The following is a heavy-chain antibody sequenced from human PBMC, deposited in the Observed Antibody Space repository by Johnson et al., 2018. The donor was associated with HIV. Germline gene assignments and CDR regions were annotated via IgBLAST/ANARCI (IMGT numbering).Heavy chain of an antibody. V-gene: IGHV3-30*03. CDR3: ARGGLLSPDAFDI. CDR1: EFNVSSNY. D-gene: IGHD2-21*02. Sequence: QEKLVESGGGVVQPGRSLRLSCAASEFNVSSNYMNWVRQAPGRGLEWVAVISYDGSNKYYADSVKGRFTISRDNSKNTLYLQMNSLRAEDTAVYYCARGGLLSPDAFDIWGQGTMVTVSS. CDR2: ISYDGSNK. J-gene: IGHJ3*02.